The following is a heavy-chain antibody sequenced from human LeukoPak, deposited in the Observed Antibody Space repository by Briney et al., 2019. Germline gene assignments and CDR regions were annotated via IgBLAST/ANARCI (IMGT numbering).Heavy chain of an antibody. Sequence: PSATLSLTCTVSGGSISSYYWSWIRQPAGKGLEWIGRIYTSGSADYNPSLKSRVTISVDKSKNQFSLKVSSVTAADTAVYYCAREGGLGNWFDPWGQGTLVTVSS. CDR1: GGSISSYY. CDR3: AREGGLGNWFDP. CDR2: IYTSGSA. D-gene: IGHD1-26*01. J-gene: IGHJ5*02. V-gene: IGHV4-4*07.